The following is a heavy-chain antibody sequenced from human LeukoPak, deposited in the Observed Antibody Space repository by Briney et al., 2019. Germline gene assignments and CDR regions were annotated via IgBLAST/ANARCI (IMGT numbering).Heavy chain of an antibody. V-gene: IGHV3-21*01. CDR1: GFTFSSYS. CDR3: AREFSVDHYYMDV. D-gene: IGHD3/OR15-3a*01. Sequence: GGSLRLSCAASGFTFSSYSMNWVRQAPGKGLEWVSSISSSSSYIYYADSVKGRFTISRDNAKNSLYLQMNSLGAEDTAVYYCAREFSVDHYYMDVWGKGTTVTISS. CDR2: ISSSSSYI. J-gene: IGHJ6*03.